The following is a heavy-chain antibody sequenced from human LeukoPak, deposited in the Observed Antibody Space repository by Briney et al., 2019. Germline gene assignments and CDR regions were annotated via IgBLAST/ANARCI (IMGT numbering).Heavy chain of an antibody. V-gene: IGHV1-2*02. J-gene: IGHJ4*02. CDR3: ARDHGYYDILTGYYPTYYFDY. CDR1: GYTFTGYY. Sequence: ASVKVSCKASGYTFTGYYMHWVRQAPGQGLEWMGWINPNSGGTNYAQKFQCRVTMNRETSISTAYLELSRLRSDDTAVYYCARDHGYYDILTGYYPTYYFDYWGQGTLVTVSS. CDR2: INPNSGGT. D-gene: IGHD3-9*01.